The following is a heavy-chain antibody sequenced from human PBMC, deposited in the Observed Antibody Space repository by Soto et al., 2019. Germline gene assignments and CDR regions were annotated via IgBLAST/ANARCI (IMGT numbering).Heavy chain of an antibody. V-gene: IGHV3-23*01. CDR3: AKDPSSGFAMENYFDY. D-gene: IGHD3-10*01. Sequence: EVQLSGSGGGLVQPGGSLRLSCAASGFTFGSMAWGGFRQAQGKGLEWASAISGRSTSTYYADSVKGRFTISRDNSKNTLYLQMNSLRAEDTAVYYCAKDPSSGFAMENYFDYWGQGTLVTVSS. CDR1: GFTFGSMA. CDR2: ISGRSTST. J-gene: IGHJ4*02.